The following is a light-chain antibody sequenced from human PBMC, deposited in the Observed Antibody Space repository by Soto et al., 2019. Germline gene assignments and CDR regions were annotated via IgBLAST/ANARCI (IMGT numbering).Light chain of an antibody. Sequence: QSVLTQPASVSGSPGQSITISCTGTSSDVGGSNYVSWYQQNPGKAPKLMIYEVRNRPSGVSNRFSGSKSGNTASLTISGLXAEDEADYHCSSYTSSSILYVFGTGTKVTLL. CDR3: SSYTSSSILYV. CDR2: EVR. J-gene: IGLJ1*01. CDR1: SSDVGGSNY. V-gene: IGLV2-14*01.